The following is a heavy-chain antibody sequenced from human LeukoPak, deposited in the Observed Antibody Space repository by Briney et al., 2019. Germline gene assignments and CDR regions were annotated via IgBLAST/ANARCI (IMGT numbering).Heavy chain of an antibody. V-gene: IGHV1-2*02. J-gene: IGHJ6*03. D-gene: IGHD3-3*01. CDR3: ARDGGYDSYYYYMDV. CDR1: GYTFTGYY. CDR2: INPNSGGT. Sequence: ASVKVSCKASGYTFTGYYMHWVRQAPGQGLEWMGWINPNSGGTNYAQKFQGRVTMTRDTSISTAYMELSRLRSDDTAVYYCARDGGYDSYYYYMDVWGKGTTVTVSS.